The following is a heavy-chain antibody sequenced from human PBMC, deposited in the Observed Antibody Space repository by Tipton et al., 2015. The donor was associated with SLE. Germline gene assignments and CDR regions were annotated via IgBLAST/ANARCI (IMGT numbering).Heavy chain of an antibody. Sequence: TLSLTCTVSGGSISSYYWSWIRQPAGKGLEWIGRIYTSGSTNYNPSLKSRVTISVDTSKNQFSLKLSSGTAADTAVYYCARGDYYGSGSLLQHWGQGTLVTVSS. CDR3: ARGDYYGSGSLLQH. J-gene: IGHJ1*01. V-gene: IGHV4-4*07. CDR1: GGSISSYY. CDR2: IYTSGST. D-gene: IGHD3-10*01.